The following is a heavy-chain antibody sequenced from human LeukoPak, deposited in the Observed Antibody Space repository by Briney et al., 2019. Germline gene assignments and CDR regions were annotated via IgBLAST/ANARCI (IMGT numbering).Heavy chain of an antibody. Sequence: ASVKVSCKASGGTFSSYDINWVRQATGQGLEWMGWMNPNSGNTGYAQKFQGRVTMTRNTSISTAYMELSSLRSEDTAVYYCARSRSYFGPLRRSTQKPENLEFDYWGQGTLVTVSS. CDR3: ARSRSYFGPLRRSTQKPENLEFDY. D-gene: IGHD1-26*01. J-gene: IGHJ4*02. V-gene: IGHV1-8*02. CDR2: MNPNSGNT. CDR1: GGTFSSYD.